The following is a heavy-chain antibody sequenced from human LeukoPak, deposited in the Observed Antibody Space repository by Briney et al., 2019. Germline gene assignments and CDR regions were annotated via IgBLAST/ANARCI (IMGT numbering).Heavy chain of an antibody. CDR2: IYPGDSDT. CDR1: GYSFTNYW. CDR3: ARLSNTPGTYFDY. Sequence: KGGESLKISCKGSGYSFTNYWIGWVRQMPGKGLEWMGIIYPGDSDTRYSPSFQGQVTISADKSISTAYLRWSSLKASDTAMYYCARLSNTPGTYFDYWGQGTLVTVSS. J-gene: IGHJ4*02. V-gene: IGHV5-51*01. D-gene: IGHD2-2*02.